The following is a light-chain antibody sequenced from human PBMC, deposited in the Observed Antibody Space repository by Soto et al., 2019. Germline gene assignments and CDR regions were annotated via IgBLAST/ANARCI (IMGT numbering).Light chain of an antibody. V-gene: IGKV3-11*01. CDR1: QSFSSY. Sequence: EIVLTQSPATLSLSPGERATLSCRASQSFSSYLAWYQQKPGQAPRLLIYDASNRATGIPARFSGSGSGTDFTLTISSLEPEDFAVYYCQQRSNWPLVTFGGGTKVEIK. CDR3: QQRSNWPLVT. J-gene: IGKJ4*01. CDR2: DAS.